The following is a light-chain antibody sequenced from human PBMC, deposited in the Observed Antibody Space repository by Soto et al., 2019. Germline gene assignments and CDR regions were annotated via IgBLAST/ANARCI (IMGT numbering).Light chain of an antibody. V-gene: IGKV3-15*01. Sequence: EVVMTQSPATLSVSPGERATLSFRASETVATNLAWYQQKPGQAPRLLISGASTRAAGISDRFRGSGSGTEFTLTISSLRSEDSAIYYCQQYFEWPPMTFGQGTKVDI. CDR2: GAS. CDR3: QQYFEWPPMT. J-gene: IGKJ1*01. CDR1: ETVATN.